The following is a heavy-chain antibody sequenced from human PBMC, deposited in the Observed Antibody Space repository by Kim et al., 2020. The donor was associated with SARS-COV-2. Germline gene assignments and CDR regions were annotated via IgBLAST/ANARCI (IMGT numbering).Heavy chain of an antibody. D-gene: IGHD1-26*01. J-gene: IGHJ4*02. V-gene: IGHV3-30*04. CDR3: ARDGFGSYPGRGLGIEGDY. CDR1: GFTFSSYA. Sequence: GGSLRLSCAASGFTFSSYAMHWVRQAPGKGLEWVAVISYDGSNKYYADSVKGRFTIFRDNSKNTLYLQMNSLRAEDTAVYYCARDGFGSYPGRGLGIEGDYWGQGTLVTVSS. CDR2: ISYDGSNK.